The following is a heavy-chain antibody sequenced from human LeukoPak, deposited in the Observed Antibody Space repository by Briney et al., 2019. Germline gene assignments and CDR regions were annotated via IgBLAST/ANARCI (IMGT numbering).Heavy chain of an antibody. CDR1: GGPISSYY. Sequence: SETLSLTCTVSGGPISSYYWSWIRQPAGKGLEWIGRIYTSGSTNYNPSLKSRVTMSVDTSKNQFSLKLSSVTAADTAVYYCARAIQLWSYDAFDIWGQGTMVTVSS. V-gene: IGHV4-4*07. D-gene: IGHD5-18*01. J-gene: IGHJ3*02. CDR3: ARAIQLWSYDAFDI. CDR2: IYTSGST.